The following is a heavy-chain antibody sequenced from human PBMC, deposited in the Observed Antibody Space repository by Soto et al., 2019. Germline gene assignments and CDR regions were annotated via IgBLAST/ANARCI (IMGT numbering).Heavy chain of an antibody. CDR3: AREFCVMISRTYYRGFDF. D-gene: IGHD3-16*01. CDR1: GYSFPSYG. J-gene: IGHJ4*02. V-gene: IGHV1-18*04. Sequence: GASVKVSRKAAGYSFPSYGISWVRQAPGQEREWMGWISAYNGKAKYAQKLQGRLTMTRDTATTTDSLELVSLRSEDTAVYHCAREFCVMISRTYYRGFDFWGPGPLVTLFS. CDR2: ISAYNGKA.